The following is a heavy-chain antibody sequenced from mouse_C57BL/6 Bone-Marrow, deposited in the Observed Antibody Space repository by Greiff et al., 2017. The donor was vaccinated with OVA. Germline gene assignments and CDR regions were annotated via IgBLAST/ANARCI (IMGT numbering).Heavy chain of an antibody. D-gene: IGHD2-2*01. CDR3: AREGLRRLDY. Sequence: QVQLQQSGAELVKPGASVKLSCKASGYTFTSYWMHWVKQRPGQGLEWIGMIHPNSGSTNYNEKFKSKATLTVDKSSSTAYMQLSSLTSEDSAVYYCAREGLRRLDYWGQGTTLTVSS. J-gene: IGHJ2*01. V-gene: IGHV1-64*01. CDR1: GYTFTSYW. CDR2: IHPNSGST.